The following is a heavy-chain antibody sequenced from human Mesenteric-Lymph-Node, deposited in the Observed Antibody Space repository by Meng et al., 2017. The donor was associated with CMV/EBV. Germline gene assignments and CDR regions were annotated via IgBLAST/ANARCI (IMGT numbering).Heavy chain of an antibody. V-gene: IGHV6-1*01. J-gene: IGHJ4*02. CDR3: ARRGDSSGWSGLDY. CDR1: DSISGSSVN. CDR2: TYYRSKWYN. Sequence: DSISGSSVNWNWIRQSPSRGREWLGRTYYRSKWYNDYAISVKSRITISPDTSKNQFSLQLNSVIPEDTAVYYCARRGDSSGWSGLDYWGRGTLVTVSS. D-gene: IGHD6-19*01.